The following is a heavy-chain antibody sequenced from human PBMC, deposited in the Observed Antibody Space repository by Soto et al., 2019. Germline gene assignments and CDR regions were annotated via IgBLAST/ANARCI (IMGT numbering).Heavy chain of an antibody. V-gene: IGHV4-59*08. J-gene: IGHJ4*02. CDR3: ARGYCSGGTCYSRFFDY. D-gene: IGHD2-15*01. CDR2: IYYSGST. Sequence: QVQLQESGPGLVKLSETLSLTYTVSGGSISSYYWSWIRQPPGKGLEWIGYIYYSGSTNYNPSLKSRVTILSDTSKNQFSLKLSSVTAADTAVYYCARGYCSGGTCYSRFFDYWGQGTLVTVSS. CDR1: GGSISSYY.